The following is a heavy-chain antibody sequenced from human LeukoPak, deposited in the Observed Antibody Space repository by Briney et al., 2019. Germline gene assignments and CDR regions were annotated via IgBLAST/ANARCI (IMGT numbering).Heavy chain of an antibody. Sequence: GGTLRLSCAASGFSFRSHGMNWVRQAPGKGLEWVSAISGSGGSTYYADSVKGRFTISRDNSKNTLYLQMNSLGAEDTAVYYCAKASNCSGGSCYFDYWGQGTLVTVSS. CDR3: AKASNCSGGSCYFDY. CDR2: ISGSGGST. V-gene: IGHV3-23*01. CDR1: GFSFRSHG. D-gene: IGHD2-15*01. J-gene: IGHJ4*02.